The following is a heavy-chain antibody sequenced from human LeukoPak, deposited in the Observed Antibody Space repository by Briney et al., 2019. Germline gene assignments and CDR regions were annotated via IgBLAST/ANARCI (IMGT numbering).Heavy chain of an antibody. CDR2: TIPIFGTA. CDR1: GGTFSSYA. CDR3: ARAIRGYDFWSGYYTPDLRYYYGMDV. J-gene: IGHJ6*02. D-gene: IGHD3-3*01. V-gene: IGHV1-69*13. Sequence: ASVKVSCKASGGTFSSYAISWVRQAPGQGLEWMGGTIPIFGTANYAQKFQGRVTITADESTSTAYMELSSLRSEDTAVYYCARAIRGYDFWSGYYTPDLRYYYGMDVWGQGTTVTVSS.